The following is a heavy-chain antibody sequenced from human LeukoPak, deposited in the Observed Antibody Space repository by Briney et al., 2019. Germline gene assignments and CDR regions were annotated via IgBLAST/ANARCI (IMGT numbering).Heavy chain of an antibody. J-gene: IGHJ4*02. Sequence: ASVKVSCKASGYTFTSYAMHWVRQAPGQRLEWMGWINAGNGNTKYSQKFQGRVTITRDTSASTAYMGLSSLRSEDTAVYYCARGSPMVLAYWGQGTLVTVSS. CDR3: ARGSPMVLAY. CDR2: INAGNGNT. D-gene: IGHD3-10*01. CDR1: GYTFTSYA. V-gene: IGHV1-3*01.